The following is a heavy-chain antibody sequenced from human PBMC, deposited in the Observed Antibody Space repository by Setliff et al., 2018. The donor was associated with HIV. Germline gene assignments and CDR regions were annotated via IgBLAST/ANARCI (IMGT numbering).Heavy chain of an antibody. J-gene: IGHJ4*02. D-gene: IGHD3-10*01. CDR3: ALNYYGTGSNDY. CDR1: GGSISSYY. V-gene: IGHV4-4*09. CDR2: IHSSGST. Sequence: SETLSLTCTISGGSISSYYWSWIRQPPGKGLEWIGNIHSSGSTNYNPSLKSRVTITVDTSKNQFSLKVTSVTAADTAVYYCALNYYGTGSNDYWGQGTLVTVSS.